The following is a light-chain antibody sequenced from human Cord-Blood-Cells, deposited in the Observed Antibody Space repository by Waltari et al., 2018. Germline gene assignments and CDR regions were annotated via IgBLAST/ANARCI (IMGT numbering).Light chain of an antibody. CDR2: GAS. J-gene: IGKJ5*01. Sequence: IVLTQSPGTLSLSPGERATLSCRASQSVSSSYLAGYQQKPGPAPRLLIYGASSRATGIPDRFSGSGSGTDFTLTISRLEPEEFAVYYCKQYGSSPPITFGQGTRLEIK. CDR1: QSVSSSY. V-gene: IGKV3-20*01. CDR3: KQYGSSPPIT.